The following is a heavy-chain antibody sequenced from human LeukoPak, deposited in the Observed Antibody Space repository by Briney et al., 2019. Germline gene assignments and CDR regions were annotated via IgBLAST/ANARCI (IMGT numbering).Heavy chain of an antibody. D-gene: IGHD5-24*01. J-gene: IGHJ5*02. V-gene: IGHV1-46*01. CDR1: GYTFTRYY. CDR3: ARDNSVRDEAWWFNL. CDR2: ISPRGGST. Sequence: ASVKVSCKAFGYTFTRYYMHWVRQAPGQGREWMGDISPRGGSTTYPQKFQGRVTLTRDMSTSTDYLELSSLRSEDTAVYYCARDNSVRDEAWWFNLWGQGTLVTVSS.